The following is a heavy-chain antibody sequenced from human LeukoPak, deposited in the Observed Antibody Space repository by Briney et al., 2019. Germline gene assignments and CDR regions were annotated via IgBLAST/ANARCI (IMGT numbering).Heavy chain of an antibody. D-gene: IGHD1-7*01. V-gene: IGHV3-23*01. CDR1: GFTFTSYA. J-gene: IGHJ4*02. CDR2: ISGRGGST. CDR3: AKGYNWDYASRFDC. Sequence: GGSLRLSRAASGFTFTSYAMNWVRHAPGKGREWVSSISGRGGSTYYAYSVRGRFTISRDNSKNTLYLQMNSLRADDTAVYYCAKGYNWDYASRFDCWGQGTLVTVSS.